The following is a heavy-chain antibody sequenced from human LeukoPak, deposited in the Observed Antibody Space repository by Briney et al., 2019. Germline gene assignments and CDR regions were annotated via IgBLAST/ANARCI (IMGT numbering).Heavy chain of an antibody. CDR2: ISAYNGNT. D-gene: IGHD3-9*01. CDR1: GYTFTSYG. J-gene: IGHJ5*02. Sequence: ASVKVSCKASGYTFTSYGISWVRQAPGQGLEWMGWISAYNGNTNYAQKLQGRVTMTTDTSTSTAYMELRSLRSDDTAVYYCASSRSYDWDNWFDPWGQETLVTVSS. CDR3: ASSRSYDWDNWFDP. V-gene: IGHV1-18*01.